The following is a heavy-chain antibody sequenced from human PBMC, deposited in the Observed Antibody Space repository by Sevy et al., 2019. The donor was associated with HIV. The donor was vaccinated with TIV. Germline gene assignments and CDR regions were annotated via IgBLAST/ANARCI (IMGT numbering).Heavy chain of an antibody. CDR3: VRGGWGSGYYYNEIDY. V-gene: IGHV3-64D*06. D-gene: IGHD3-10*01. CDR1: RFTFSSYA. Sequence: GGSLRLSCSASRFTFSSYALHWVRQAPGKGLEYVSTISDNGVSTYYADSVKGRFTMSRDNSKNTLYLQMSSLRAEDAAVYYCVRGGWGSGYYYNEIDYWGQGTLVTVSS. CDR2: ISDNGVST. J-gene: IGHJ4*02.